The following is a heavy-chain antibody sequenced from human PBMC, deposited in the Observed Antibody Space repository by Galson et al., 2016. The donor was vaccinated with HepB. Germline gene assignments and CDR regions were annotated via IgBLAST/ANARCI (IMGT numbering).Heavy chain of an antibody. CDR3: AREYGQRVNFDC. CDR1: GFTVSSNY. Sequence: SLRLSCAASGFTVSSNYMSWVRQAPGKGLEWVSYIDRSSSTIYYADSVKGRFTIFRDNAKNSLYLQMNSPRVEDTAVYYCAREYGQRVNFDCWGQGTLVTVSS. CDR2: IDRSSSTI. V-gene: IGHV3-48*01. D-gene: IGHD3-10*01. J-gene: IGHJ4*02.